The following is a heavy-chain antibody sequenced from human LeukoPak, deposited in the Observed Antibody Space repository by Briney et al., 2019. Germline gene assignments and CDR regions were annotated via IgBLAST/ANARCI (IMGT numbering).Heavy chain of an antibody. D-gene: IGHD3-10*01. CDR2: IYYSGST. CDR1: GGSISSYY. V-gene: IGHV4-59*01. J-gene: IGHJ6*02. Sequence: SSETLSLTCTGSGGSISSYYWSWIRQPPGKGLEWIGYIYYSGSTNYNPSLKSRVTISVDTSKNQFSLKLSSVTAADTAVYYCARRGAGHYYYYGMDVWGQGTTVTVSS. CDR3: ARRGAGHYYYYGMDV.